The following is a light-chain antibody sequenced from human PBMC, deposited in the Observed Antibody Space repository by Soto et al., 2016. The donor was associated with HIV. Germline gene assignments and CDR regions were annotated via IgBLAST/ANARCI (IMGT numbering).Light chain of an antibody. Sequence: DIEMTQSPSSLSGSVGDRVIIPCRASQSISTYLHWYQQKPGRAPKLLIYDASSLQSGVPSRFSGRGSGTDFTLTISDLQHEDLATYYCQQSSRTPRTFGQGTKVEI. J-gene: IGKJ1*01. CDR3: QQSSRTPRT. CDR2: DAS. V-gene: IGKV1-39*01. CDR1: QSISTY.